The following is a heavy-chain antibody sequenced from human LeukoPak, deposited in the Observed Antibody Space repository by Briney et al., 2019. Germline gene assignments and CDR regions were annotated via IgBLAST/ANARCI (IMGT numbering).Heavy chain of an antibody. CDR3: ARLTYYYGSGTDY. V-gene: IGHV4-39*01. Sequence: SETLSLTCTVSGGSISSSSYYWGWMRQPPGKGLEWIGRIYYSGSTYYNPSLKSRVTISVDTSKNQFSLKLSSVTAADTAVYYCARLTYYYGSGTDYWGRGTLVSVPS. J-gene: IGHJ4*02. D-gene: IGHD3-10*01. CDR1: GGSISSSSYY. CDR2: IYYSGST.